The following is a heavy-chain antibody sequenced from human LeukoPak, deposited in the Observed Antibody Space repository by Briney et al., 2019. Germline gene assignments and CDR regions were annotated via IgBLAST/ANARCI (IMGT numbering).Heavy chain of an antibody. CDR3: ARHVSVYYDLWSGHLREFDP. CDR1: GGSISSSSYY. J-gene: IGHJ5*02. CDR2: IYYSGST. Sequence: SETLSLTCTVSGGSISSSSYYWGWIRQPPGKGLEWIGSIYYSGSTYYNPSLKSRVTISVDTSKNQFSLKLSSVTAADTAVYYCARHVSVYYDLWSGHLREFDPWGQGTLVTVSS. V-gene: IGHV4-39*01. D-gene: IGHD3-3*01.